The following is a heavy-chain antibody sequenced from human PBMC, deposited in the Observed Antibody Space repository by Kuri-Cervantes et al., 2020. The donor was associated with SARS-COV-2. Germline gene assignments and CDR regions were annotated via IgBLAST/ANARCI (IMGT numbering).Heavy chain of an antibody. Sequence: ASVKVSCKASGYTFTSYGISWVRQAPGQGLEWMGWISAYNGNTNYAQKLQGRVTMTTDTSTSTAYMELRSLRSDDTAVYYCARMYYDFWSGYYKYYFDYWGQGTLVTVSS. CDR2: ISAYNGNT. D-gene: IGHD3-3*01. V-gene: IGHV1-18*01. J-gene: IGHJ4*02. CDR3: ARMYYDFWSGYYKYYFDY. CDR1: GYTFTSYG.